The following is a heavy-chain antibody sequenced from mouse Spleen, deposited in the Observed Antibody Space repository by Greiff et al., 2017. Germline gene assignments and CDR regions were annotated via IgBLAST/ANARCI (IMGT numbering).Heavy chain of an antibody. V-gene: IGHV5-6-5*01. CDR2: ISSGGST. CDR3: ARDHESPSSFWFAY. CDR1: GFTFSSYA. Sequence: EVKLMESGGGLVKPGGSLKLSCAASGFTFSSYAMSWVRQTPEKRLEWVASISSGGSTYYPDSVKGRFTISRDNARNILYLQMSSLRSEDTAMYYCARDHESPSSFWFAYWGQGTLVTVSA. J-gene: IGHJ3*01.